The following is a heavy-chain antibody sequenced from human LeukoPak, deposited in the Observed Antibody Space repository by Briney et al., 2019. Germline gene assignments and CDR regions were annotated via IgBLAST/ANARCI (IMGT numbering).Heavy chain of an antibody. CDR3: ATVPRSPIWFGEPAFDP. V-gene: IGHV1-24*01. D-gene: IGHD3-10*01. Sequence: ASVRVSCKVSGYTLTELSMHWVRQAPGKGLEWMGGFDPEDGGTIYAQKFQGRVTMTEDTSTDTAYMELSSLRSEDTAVYYCATVPRSPIWFGEPAFDPWGQGTLVTVSS. J-gene: IGHJ5*02. CDR2: FDPEDGGT. CDR1: GYTLTELS.